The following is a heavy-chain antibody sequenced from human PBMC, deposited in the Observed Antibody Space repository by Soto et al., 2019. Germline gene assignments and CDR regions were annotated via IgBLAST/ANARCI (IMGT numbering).Heavy chain of an antibody. CDR2: VSGSGGSA. J-gene: IGHJ4*02. D-gene: IGHD3-22*01. Sequence: GGSLRLSCAASGFTFSSYAMSWVRQAPGKGLEWVSAVSGSGGSAYYADSVKGRFTISRDNSKNTLYLQMNSLRAEDTAVYYCARAPSYYYDSSGSLYYFDYWGQGTLVTVSS. CDR3: ARAPSYYYDSSGSLYYFDY. CDR1: GFTFSSYA. V-gene: IGHV3-23*01.